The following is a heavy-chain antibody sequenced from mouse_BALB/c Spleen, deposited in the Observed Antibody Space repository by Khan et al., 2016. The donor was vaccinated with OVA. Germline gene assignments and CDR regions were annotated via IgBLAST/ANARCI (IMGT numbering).Heavy chain of an antibody. V-gene: IGHV1S29*02. CDR3: TRSGYGSFAY. J-gene: IGHJ3*01. Sequence: VQLKESGPELVKPGASVKISCKACGYTFTDYNMDWVKQSQGKSLEWIGYIYPNNGDSGYNQKFKTKATLTVDSSSSTAYMELRSLTSEDSADYYCTRSGYGSFAYWGQGTLVTVSA. CDR1: GYTFTDYN. CDR2: IYPNNGDS. D-gene: IGHD1-2*01.